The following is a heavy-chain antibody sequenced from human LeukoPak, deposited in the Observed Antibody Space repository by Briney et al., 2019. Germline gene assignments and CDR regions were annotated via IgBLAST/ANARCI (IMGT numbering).Heavy chain of an antibody. CDR3: ARAPTVIRYYYYGMDV. V-gene: IGHV4-4*07. CDR1: GGSISSYH. Sequence: SETLSLTCTVSGGSISSYHWSWIRQPAGKGLEWIGRIYTSGSTNYNPSLKSRVTMSVDTSKNQFSLKLSSVTAADTAVYYCARAPTVIRYYYYGMDVWGQGTTVTVSS. J-gene: IGHJ6*02. CDR2: IYTSGST. D-gene: IGHD4-11*01.